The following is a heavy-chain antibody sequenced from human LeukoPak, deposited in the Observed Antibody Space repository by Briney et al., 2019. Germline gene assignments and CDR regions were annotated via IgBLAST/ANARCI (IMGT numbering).Heavy chain of an antibody. D-gene: IGHD6-13*01. CDR1: GDSISSEL. CDR2: MYYSGST. V-gene: IGHV4-59*08. J-gene: IGHJ4*02. Sequence: SETLLHTFTISGDSISSELSAIGQPPGKGLEWIAYMYYSGSTNSNPSLKSRVTMSVDTSKNQFSLKLSSVTAADTAVYFCSGIAATAGGPYNYWGQGTLVTVSS. CDR3: SGIAATAGGPYNY.